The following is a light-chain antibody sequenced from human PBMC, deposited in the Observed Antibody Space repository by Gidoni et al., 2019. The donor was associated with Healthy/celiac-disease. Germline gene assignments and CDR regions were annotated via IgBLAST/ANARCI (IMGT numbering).Light chain of an antibody. CDR3: QQSYSTRWT. CDR2: AAS. Sequence: DIQITQSPSSLSASVGDRVTITCRASQSISSYLNWYQQKPGKAPKLLIYAASSLQSGVPSRFSGSGSGTDFTLNISSLKPEDFATYYCQQSYSTRWTFGQGTKVEIK. J-gene: IGKJ1*01. V-gene: IGKV1-39*01. CDR1: QSISSY.